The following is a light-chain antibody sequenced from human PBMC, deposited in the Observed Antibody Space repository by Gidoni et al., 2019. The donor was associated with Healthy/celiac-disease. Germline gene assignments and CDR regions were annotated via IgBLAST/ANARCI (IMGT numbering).Light chain of an antibody. CDR3: QQSYSTPHLT. J-gene: IGKJ4*01. Sequence: DIQMTQSPSSLSASGGDRVTITCRASQSISSYLNWYQQKPGKAPKLLIYAASSLQSGVPSRFSGSGSGTDFTLTISSLQPEDFATYYCQQSYSTPHLTFGGGTKVEIK. V-gene: IGKV1-39*01. CDR1: QSISSY. CDR2: AAS.